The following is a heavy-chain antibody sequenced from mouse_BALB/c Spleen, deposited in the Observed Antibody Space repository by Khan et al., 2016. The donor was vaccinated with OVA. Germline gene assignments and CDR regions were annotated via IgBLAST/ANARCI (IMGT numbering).Heavy chain of an antibody. D-gene: IGHD2-4*01. J-gene: IGHJ3*01. CDR2: INYSGNT. CDR3: TRKDYYDYDPFPY. CDR1: GYSITSEYA. Sequence: EVQLQESGPGLVKPSQSLSLTCTVTGYSITSEYAWNWIRHFPGNKLEWMGYINYSGNTRYNPSLKSRISITRDTSKNQFFLPLNSVTTEDTATYYCTRKDYYDYDPFPYGGQGTLVTVSA. V-gene: IGHV3-2*02.